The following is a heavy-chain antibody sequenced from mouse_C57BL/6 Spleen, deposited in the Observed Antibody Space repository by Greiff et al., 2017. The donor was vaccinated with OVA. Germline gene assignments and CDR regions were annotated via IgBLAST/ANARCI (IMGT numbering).Heavy chain of an antibody. CDR3: AKNSPFYYAMDY. V-gene: IGHV2-5*01. Sequence: VQLQQSGPGLVQPSQRLSITCTVSGFSLTSYGVHWVRQSPGKGLEWLGVIWRGGSTDYNAAFMSRLSITKDNSKSQVFFKMNSLQADDTAIYYCAKNSPFYYAMDYWGQGTSVTVSS. CDR2: IWRGGST. CDR1: GFSLTSYG. J-gene: IGHJ4*01.